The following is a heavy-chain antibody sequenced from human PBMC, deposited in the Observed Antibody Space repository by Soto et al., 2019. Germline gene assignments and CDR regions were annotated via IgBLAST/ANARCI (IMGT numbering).Heavy chain of an antibody. D-gene: IGHD5-12*01. J-gene: IGHJ3*02. Sequence: QVPLVESGGGVVQPGRSLRLSCAASGFTFSSYGMHWVRQAPGKGLEWVAVISYEGSNKYYADSVKGRLTISRDNSXNXLXXKINSVRGEDTAVYYCAKDDGSGCDWLRVGDASDIWGQGTMVTVSS. CDR1: GFTFSSYG. CDR3: AKDDGSGCDWLRVGDASDI. CDR2: ISYEGSNK. V-gene: IGHV3-30*18.